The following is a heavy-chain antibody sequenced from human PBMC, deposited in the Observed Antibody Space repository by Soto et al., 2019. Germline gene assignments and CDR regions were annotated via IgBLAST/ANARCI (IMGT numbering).Heavy chain of an antibody. J-gene: IGHJ4*02. CDR2: ISGSNGDT. D-gene: IGHD6-19*01. CDR1: GYTFTNYG. CDR3: GRGGLAVSGTYDY. V-gene: IGHV1-18*01. Sequence: QVQLVQSGAEVKESGASVKVSCKASGYTFTNYGVAWVRRAPGQGLEWMGWISGSNGDTKYAQNLQNRVSLTTDTSTNTAYMERRSLRPDDTAIYFCGRGGLAVSGTYDYWGQGTLVTVSS.